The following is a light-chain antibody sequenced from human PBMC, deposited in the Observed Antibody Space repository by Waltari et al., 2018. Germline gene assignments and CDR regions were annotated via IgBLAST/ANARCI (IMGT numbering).Light chain of an antibody. CDR2: GAS. J-gene: IGKJ1*01. Sequence: EIVLTQSPGTLSLSPGERATLSCRASQRISSSFFAWFQQKPGQAPRLLIYGASSRATDIPARFSGGGSGTDFSLTISRLEPEDFAMYYCQQYGSSPWTFGQGTKLEIK. CDR1: QRISSSF. V-gene: IGKV3-20*01. CDR3: QQYGSSPWT.